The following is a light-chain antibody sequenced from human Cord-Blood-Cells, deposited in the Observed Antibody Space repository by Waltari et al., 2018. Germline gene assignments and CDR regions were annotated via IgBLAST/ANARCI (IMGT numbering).Light chain of an antibody. CDR3: QQSYSTLQT. CDR2: AAS. CDR1: QSISSY. J-gene: IGKJ5*01. Sequence: IQMTQSPSSLSASVGDRVTITCRASQSISSYLNWYQQKPGKAPKLLIYAASSLQSGVPSRFSGSGSGTEFTLTISSLQPEDFATYYCQQSYSTLQTFGQGTRLEIK. V-gene: IGKV1-39*01.